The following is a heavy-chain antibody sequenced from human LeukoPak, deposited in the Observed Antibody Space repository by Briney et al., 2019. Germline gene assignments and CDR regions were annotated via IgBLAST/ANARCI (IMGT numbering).Heavy chain of an antibody. D-gene: IGHD3-10*01. J-gene: IGHJ4*02. CDR3: ARRTDCYGSGNFDY. V-gene: IGHV5-51*01. Sequence: RGESLKISCKGSGYSFTSYWIGWVRQMPGKGLEWMGIIYPGDSDTRYSPSFQGQVTTSADKSISTAYLQWSSLKASDTAMYYCARRTDCYGSGNFDYWGQGTLVTVSS. CDR2: IYPGDSDT. CDR1: GYSFTSYW.